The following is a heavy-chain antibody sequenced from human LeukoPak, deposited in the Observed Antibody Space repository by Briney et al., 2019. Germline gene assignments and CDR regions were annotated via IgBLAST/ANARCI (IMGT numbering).Heavy chain of an antibody. CDR3: ARGAPEYYGSGSYKGGFDY. Sequence: GASVKVSCKASGYTFTSYGISWVRQAPGQGLEWMGWISAYNGNTNYAQKFQGRVTMTTDTSTSRAYMELSSLRSEDTAVYYCARGAPEYYGSGSYKGGFDYWGQGTLATVSS. V-gene: IGHV1-18*01. J-gene: IGHJ4*02. CDR1: GYTFTSYG. CDR2: ISAYNGNT. D-gene: IGHD3-10*01.